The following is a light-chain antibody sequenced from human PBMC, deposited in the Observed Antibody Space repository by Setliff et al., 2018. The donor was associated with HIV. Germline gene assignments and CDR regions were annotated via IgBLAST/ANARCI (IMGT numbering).Light chain of an antibody. Sequence: SYELTQPPSVSVAPGKTARINCGGNNIGSKSVHWYQQKPGQAPVLVVYANGDRPSGIPERFSGSNSGNTATLTISRVEAGDEADYYCQVWDSSSDHHVFGTGTKGTVL. CDR2: ANG. J-gene: IGLJ1*01. CDR1: NIGSKS. V-gene: IGLV3-21*03. CDR3: QVWDSSSDHHV.